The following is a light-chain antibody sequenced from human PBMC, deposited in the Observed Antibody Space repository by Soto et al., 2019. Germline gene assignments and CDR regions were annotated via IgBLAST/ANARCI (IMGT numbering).Light chain of an antibody. V-gene: IGKV1-12*01. Sequence: DIQMTQSPSSVSASVGDRVTITCRASQDIASWLAWYQQKPGKAPKLLIYAASSLQSGVPSRFSGSGSATDFTLTISSLQPEDFATYYCQQAGSFPVTFGQGTRLEIK. CDR1: QDIASW. CDR3: QQAGSFPVT. CDR2: AAS. J-gene: IGKJ5*01.